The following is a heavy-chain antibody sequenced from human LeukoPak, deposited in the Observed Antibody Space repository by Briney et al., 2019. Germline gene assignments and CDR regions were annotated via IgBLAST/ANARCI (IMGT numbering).Heavy chain of an antibody. CDR3: AGVRRITMVRGVIPTRYGMDV. CDR2: INHSGST. V-gene: IGHV4-34*01. CDR1: GGSFSGYF. J-gene: IGHJ6*02. D-gene: IGHD3-10*01. Sequence: PSETLSLTCAVSGGSFSGYFWTWIRQPPGKGLEWIGEINHSGSTNYNPSLKSRVTISVDTSKNQFSLKLSSVTAADTAVYYCAGVRRITMVRGVIPTRYGMDVWGQGTTVTVSS.